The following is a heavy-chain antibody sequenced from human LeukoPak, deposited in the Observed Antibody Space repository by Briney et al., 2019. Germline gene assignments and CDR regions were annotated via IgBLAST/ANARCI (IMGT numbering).Heavy chain of an antibody. J-gene: IGHJ4*02. CDR2: ISSSSGYI. CDR3: ARDLLYYDILTGYSY. D-gene: IGHD3-9*01. V-gene: IGHV3-21*01. CDR1: GFTFSSYS. Sequence: GGSLRLSCAASGFTFSSYSMNWVRQAPGKGLEWVSSISSSSGYIYYAHSVKGRFTISRDNAKNSLYLQMNSLRAEDTAVYYCARDLLYYDILTGYSYWGQGTLVTVSS.